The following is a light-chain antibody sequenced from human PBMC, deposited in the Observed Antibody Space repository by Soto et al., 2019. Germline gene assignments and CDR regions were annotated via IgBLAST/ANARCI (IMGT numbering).Light chain of an antibody. J-gene: IGLJ2*01. CDR2: GNN. V-gene: IGLV1-44*01. Sequence: QSVLTQPPSASGTPGQRVTISCSGSSSNIGSNTVNWYQQLPGTAPKLLIYGNNNRPSGVPDRFSGSKSATSASLAITGLQADDEADYYCQSYDSRLSAVVFGGGTKPTVL. CDR3: QSYDSRLSAVV. CDR1: SSNIGSNT.